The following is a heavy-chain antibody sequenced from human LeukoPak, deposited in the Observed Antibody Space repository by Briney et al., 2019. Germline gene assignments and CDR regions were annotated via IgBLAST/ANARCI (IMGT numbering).Heavy chain of an antibody. CDR2: IWYDGSNK. Sequence: GGSLRLSCAASGFTFSSYGMHWVRQAPGKGLEWVAVIWYDGSNKYYADSVKGRFTISRDNSKNTLYLQMNSLRAEDTAVYYCAREGPGIAFDIWGRGTMVTVSS. J-gene: IGHJ3*02. CDR1: GFTFSSYG. CDR3: AREGPGIAFDI. V-gene: IGHV3-33*01.